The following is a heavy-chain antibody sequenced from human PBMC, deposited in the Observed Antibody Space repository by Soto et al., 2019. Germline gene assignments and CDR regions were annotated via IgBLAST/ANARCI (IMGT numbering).Heavy chain of an antibody. V-gene: IGHV3-30*18. Sequence: GGSLRLSCAASGFTFSSYGMHWVRQAPGKGLEWVAVISYDGSNKYYADSVKGRFTISRDNSKNTLYLQMNSLRAEDTAVYYCANLYADSGSPGSWFDPWGQGTLVTVSS. D-gene: IGHD1-26*01. CDR2: ISYDGSNK. CDR1: GFTFSSYG. J-gene: IGHJ5*02. CDR3: ANLYADSGSPGSWFDP.